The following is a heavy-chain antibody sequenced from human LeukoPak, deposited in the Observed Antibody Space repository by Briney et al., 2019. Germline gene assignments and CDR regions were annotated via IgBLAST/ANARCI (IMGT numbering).Heavy chain of an antibody. V-gene: IGHV5-10-1*01. CDR2: IDPSDSYT. D-gene: IGHD2-15*01. CDR1: GYSFTSYW. CDR3: ARHGCSGGSCYPHFDY. Sequence: GESLKISCKGSGYSFTSYWISWVRQMPGKGLEWMGRIDPSDSYTNYSPSFQGHVTISADKSINTAYLQWSSLKASDTAMYYCARHGCSGGSCYPHFDYWGQGTLVTVSS. J-gene: IGHJ4*02.